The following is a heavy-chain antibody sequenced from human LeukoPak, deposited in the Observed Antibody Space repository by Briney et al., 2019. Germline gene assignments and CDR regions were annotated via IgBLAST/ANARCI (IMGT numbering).Heavy chain of an antibody. CDR3: AKDELSGSFDY. D-gene: IGHD3-3*01. CDR1: GFTVSSNY. V-gene: IGHV3-23*01. CDR2: ISGSGGST. Sequence: GGSLRLSCAASGFTVSSNYMSWVRQAPGKGLEWVSAISGSGGSTYYADSVKGRFTISRDNSKNTLYLQMNSLRAEDTAVYYCAKDELSGSFDYWGQGTLVTVSS. J-gene: IGHJ4*02.